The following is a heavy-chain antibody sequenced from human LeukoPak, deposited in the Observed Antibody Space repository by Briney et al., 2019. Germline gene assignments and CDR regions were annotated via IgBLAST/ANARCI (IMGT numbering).Heavy chain of an antibody. CDR2: TGLSSSYI. D-gene: IGHD2-15*01. Sequence: KSGGSLRLSCAASGFSLSIYDMVWVRRAPGKGLEWIASTGLSSSYIGYADSVKGRFTISRDNGEDSVYLQMNSLRAEDTAVYFCARERSYCSGATCSLDLWGQGTLVTVSS. CDR3: ARERSYCSGATCSLDL. J-gene: IGHJ5*02. V-gene: IGHV3-21*01. CDR1: GFSLSIYD.